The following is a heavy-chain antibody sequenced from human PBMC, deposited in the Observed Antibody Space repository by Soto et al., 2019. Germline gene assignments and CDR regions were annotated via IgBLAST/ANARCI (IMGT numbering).Heavy chain of an antibody. D-gene: IGHD6-19*01. V-gene: IGHV4-59*12. CDR3: ARTRGRGQWRDFYFDF. J-gene: IGHJ4*02. CDR2: VYYNGST. Sequence: SETLSLTWTVSGGPIAPFYWTWIRQSPGKGLESIGYVYYNGSTNYNPALKGRVTISLDKSKSQFSLRLSSVTAADTAVYYCARTRGRGQWRDFYFDFWGQGSLVTVS. CDR1: GGPIAPFY.